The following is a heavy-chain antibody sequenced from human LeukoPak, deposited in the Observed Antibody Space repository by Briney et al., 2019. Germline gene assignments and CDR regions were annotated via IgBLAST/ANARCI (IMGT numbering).Heavy chain of an antibody. Sequence: SETLSLTCTVSGXSISSYYWSWIRQPPGKGLEWIGYIYYSGSTNYNPSLKSRVTISVDTSKNQFSLKLSSVTAADTAVYYCARQDDYGGNSSLDYWGQGTLVTVSS. CDR2: IYYSGST. CDR3: ARQDDYGGNSSLDY. J-gene: IGHJ4*02. D-gene: IGHD4-23*01. V-gene: IGHV4-59*08. CDR1: GXSISSYY.